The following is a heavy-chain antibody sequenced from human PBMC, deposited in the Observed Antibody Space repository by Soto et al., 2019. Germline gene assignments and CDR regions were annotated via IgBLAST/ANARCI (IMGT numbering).Heavy chain of an antibody. CDR2: LSNTGRRT. V-gene: IGHV3-23*01. Sequence: EVQVLESGGGLVQPGGSLRLSCVVSVFPFGANAMSWVHQAPGKGLEWVSGLSNTGRRTSYADSVKGRFNISRDNSENTVYLQMNSLRVEDTAVYYCAAEMGATQGPFENWGQGTLVTVSS. CDR1: VFPFGANA. CDR3: AAEMGATQGPFEN. D-gene: IGHD1-26*01. J-gene: IGHJ4*02.